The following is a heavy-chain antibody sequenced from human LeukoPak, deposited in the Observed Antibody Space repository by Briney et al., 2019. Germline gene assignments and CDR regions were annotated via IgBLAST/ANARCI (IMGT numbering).Heavy chain of an antibody. V-gene: IGHV3-48*02. CDR3: ARDYGWAFDI. Sequence: GGSLRLSCATSGFTFNSYSMNWVRQAPGKGLEWIAHISRSDINYADSVKDRFTISRDSAKNSLYLQMNSLRDEDTALYYCARDYGWAFDIWDQGTQVTVSS. D-gene: IGHD4-17*01. J-gene: IGHJ3*02. CDR2: ISRSDI. CDR1: GFTFNSYS.